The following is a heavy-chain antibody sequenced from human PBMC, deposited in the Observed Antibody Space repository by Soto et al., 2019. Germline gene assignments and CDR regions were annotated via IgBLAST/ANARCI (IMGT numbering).Heavy chain of an antibody. V-gene: IGHV1-24*01. Sequence: QVPLVQSGADVRKPGASVKVSCRVSGNSLTDISLHWVRQAPGKGLEWMGGFDPEDGETIYAQPFRSRVTMTEDTSTDTAYVELRRLTSEDTAAYYCIRRRGHDYGWYFWGQGTLVTVSS. CDR1: GNSLTDIS. CDR2: FDPEDGET. J-gene: IGHJ4*02. CDR3: IRRRGHDYGWYF. D-gene: IGHD5-18*01.